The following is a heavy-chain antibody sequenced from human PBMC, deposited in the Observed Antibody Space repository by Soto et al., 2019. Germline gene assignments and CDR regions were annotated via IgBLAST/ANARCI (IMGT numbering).Heavy chain of an antibody. J-gene: IGHJ4*02. CDR3: ATGWFGEFVYYFDY. CDR1: GYTFTSYA. CDR2: ISAYNGNT. D-gene: IGHD3-10*01. Sequence: QVQLVQSGAEVKKPGASVKVSCKASGYTFTSYAFSWVRQAPGQGLEWMGWISAYNGNTNYAQELQGRVTMTTDTSTSTAYMELRRLRSDDTAVYYCATGWFGEFVYYFDYWGQGTLVTVSS. V-gene: IGHV1-18*01.